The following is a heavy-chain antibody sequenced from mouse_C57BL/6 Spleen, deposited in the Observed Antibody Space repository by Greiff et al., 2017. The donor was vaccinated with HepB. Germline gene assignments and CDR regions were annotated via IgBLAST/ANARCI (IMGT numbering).Heavy chain of an antibody. CDR3: ARGLIYDGYYPPFAY. V-gene: IGHV1-55*01. D-gene: IGHD2-3*01. CDR2: IYPGSGST. J-gene: IGHJ3*01. Sequence: QVQLQQPGAELVKPGASVKMSCKASGYTFTSYWITWVKQRPGQGLEWIGDIYPGSGSTNYNEKFKSKATLTVDTSSSTAYMQLSSLTSEDSAVYYCARGLIYDGYYPPFAYWGQGTLVTVSA. CDR1: GYTFTSYW.